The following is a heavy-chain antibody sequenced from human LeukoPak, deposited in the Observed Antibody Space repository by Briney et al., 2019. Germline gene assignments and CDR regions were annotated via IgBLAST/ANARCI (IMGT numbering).Heavy chain of an antibody. D-gene: IGHD2-15*01. CDR1: GFTFSDYW. CDR2: IISDGSSV. V-gene: IGHV3-74*01. Sequence: GGSLRLSCKASGFTFSDYWMHWVRQAPGKGPVWVSRIISDGSSVSYVDSVKGRFIMSRDNAKNTLYLQMNSLRVEDTAVYYCVRDARCNMDVWGQGTTVTVSS. J-gene: IGHJ6*02. CDR3: VRDARCNMDV.